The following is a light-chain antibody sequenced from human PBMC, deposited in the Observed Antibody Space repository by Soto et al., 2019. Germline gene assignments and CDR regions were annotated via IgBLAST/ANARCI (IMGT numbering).Light chain of an antibody. Sequence: EIVMTQSPTILSVSPGERATLSCRASQSVSSNLAWYQQKPGQPPRLLIYGASTRATGIPARFSGGGSGTEFTLTISSMQSEDFATYYCQQYNSYSETFGQGTKVDNK. CDR3: QQYNSYSET. CDR2: GAS. J-gene: IGKJ1*01. V-gene: IGKV3-15*01. CDR1: QSVSSN.